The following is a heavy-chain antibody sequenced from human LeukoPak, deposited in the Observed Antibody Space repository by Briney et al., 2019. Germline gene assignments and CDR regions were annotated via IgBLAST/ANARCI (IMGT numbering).Heavy chain of an antibody. CDR1: GFSVINTY. Sequence: GGSLRLSCAASGFSVINTYMSWVRQAPGKGLEWVSVIYSDGATYYADSEKGRFPISKDNSKNTLYLQMNSLRAEETAVYYCARDSGGDSSGYPELWGQGTLVTVSS. D-gene: IGHD3-22*01. CDR2: IYSDGAT. CDR3: ARDSGGDSSGYPEL. J-gene: IGHJ4*02. V-gene: IGHV3-66*01.